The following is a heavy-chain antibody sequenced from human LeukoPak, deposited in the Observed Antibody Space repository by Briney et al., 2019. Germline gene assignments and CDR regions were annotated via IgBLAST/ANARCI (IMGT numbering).Heavy chain of an antibody. Sequence: GGSLRLSCAASGFTFSSDSMNWVRQAPGKGLEWVSSISSSSSYIYYADSVKGRFTISRDNAKNSLYLQMNSLRAEYTAVYYCASGGQGTFDYWGQGTLVTVSS. D-gene: IGHD1-1*01. J-gene: IGHJ4*02. CDR3: ASGGQGTFDY. CDR1: GFTFSSDS. CDR2: ISSSSSYI. V-gene: IGHV3-21*01.